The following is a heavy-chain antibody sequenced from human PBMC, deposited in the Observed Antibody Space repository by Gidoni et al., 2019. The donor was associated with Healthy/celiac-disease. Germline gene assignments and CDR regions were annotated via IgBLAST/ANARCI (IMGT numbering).Heavy chain of an antibody. Sequence: EVQLVESGGGLVQPGGSLRLSCAASGFTFSSYWMSWVRQAPGKGLEWVANIKQDGSEKYYVDSVKGRFTISRDNAKNSLYLQMNSLRAEDTAVYYCARDPSLMYSSSWYEPFDYWGQGTLVTVSS. V-gene: IGHV3-7*03. CDR1: GFTFSSYW. D-gene: IGHD6-13*01. J-gene: IGHJ4*02. CDR3: ARDPSLMYSSSWYEPFDY. CDR2: IKQDGSEK.